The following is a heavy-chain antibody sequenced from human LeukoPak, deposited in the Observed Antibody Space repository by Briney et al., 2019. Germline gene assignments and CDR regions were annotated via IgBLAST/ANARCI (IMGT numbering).Heavy chain of an antibody. CDR2: ISSSSSAI. V-gene: IGHV3-48*04. D-gene: IGHD6-13*01. J-gene: IGHJ6*02. CDR3: AGAASSYPGIDV. CDR1: GFTFSSYN. Sequence: GGSLRLSCAASGFTFSSYNMNWVRQAPGKGLEWVSYISSSSSAIYYADSVKGRFTISRDNAKKSLHLQMNSLRAEDTAVYYCAGAASSYPGIDVWGQGTTVTVSS.